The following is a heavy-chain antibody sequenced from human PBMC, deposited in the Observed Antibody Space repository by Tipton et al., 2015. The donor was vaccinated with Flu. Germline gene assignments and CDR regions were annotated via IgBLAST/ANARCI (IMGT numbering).Heavy chain of an antibody. D-gene: IGHD2/OR15-2a*01. CDR3: ARSGDFYLNWFGP. CDR1: GGSISGYY. J-gene: IGHJ5*02. Sequence: TLSLTCTVSGGSISGYYWSWIRQPPGKRLEWMGHIHDSGSANYSPSLKSRVTMSVDSPKNQFSLRLTSVTAAETAVYYCARSGDFYLNWFGPWGQVTLFTVPS. CDR2: IHDSGSA. V-gene: IGHV4-59*01.